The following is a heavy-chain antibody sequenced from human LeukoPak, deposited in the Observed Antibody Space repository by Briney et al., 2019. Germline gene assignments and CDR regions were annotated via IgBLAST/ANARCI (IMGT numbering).Heavy chain of an antibody. CDR3: ARGTFYFDY. D-gene: IGHD3-16*01. V-gene: IGHV3-11*04. Sequence: GGSLRLSCAASGFTFSDYNMRWIRQAPGKGLEWVSSISRSGSTKYYADSVKGRFTISRDNAKNSLFLQMNSLRAEDTAVYYCARGTFYFDYWGQGTLVTVSS. CDR1: GFTFSDYN. CDR2: ISRSGSTK. J-gene: IGHJ4*02.